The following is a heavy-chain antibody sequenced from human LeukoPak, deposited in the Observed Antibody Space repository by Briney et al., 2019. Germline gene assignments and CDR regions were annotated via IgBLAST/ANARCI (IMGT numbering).Heavy chain of an antibody. Sequence: RSSVKVSCKASGGTFSSYAISWVRQAPGQGLEWMGGIIPIFGTANYAQKFQGRVTITTDESTSTAYMELSSLRSEDTAVYYCARPLTPYNWNSYDHWGQGTLVTVSS. V-gene: IGHV1-69*05. D-gene: IGHD1-7*01. CDR2: IIPIFGTA. CDR1: GGTFSSYA. J-gene: IGHJ4*02. CDR3: ARPLTPYNWNSYDH.